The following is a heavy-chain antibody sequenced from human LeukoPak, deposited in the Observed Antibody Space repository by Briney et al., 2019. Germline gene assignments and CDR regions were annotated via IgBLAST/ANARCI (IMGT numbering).Heavy chain of an antibody. CDR3: AKGDARGAPHIFDY. J-gene: IGHJ4*02. Sequence: GGSLRLSCAVSGFSIGSSWMSWVRQTPGKGLEWVADMNEDGSGTYYVDSVKGRFTVSRDNAQNSVYLQMNSLRAEDTAVYYCAKGDARGAPHIFDYWGQGTLVTVSS. D-gene: IGHD3-10*01. CDR1: GFSIGSSW. CDR2: MNEDGSGT. V-gene: IGHV3-7*03.